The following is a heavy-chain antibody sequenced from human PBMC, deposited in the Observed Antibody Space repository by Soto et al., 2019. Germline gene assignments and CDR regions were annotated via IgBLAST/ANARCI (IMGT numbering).Heavy chain of an antibody. CDR2: IIPILGIA. J-gene: IGHJ3*02. V-gene: IGHV1-69*04. CDR1: GGTFSSYP. CDR3: ARDCSGGSCYSVDAFDI. D-gene: IGHD2-15*01. Sequence: QVQLVQSGAEVKKPGSSVKVSCKASGGTFSSYPISWVRQAPGQGLEWMGRIIPILGIANYAQKFQGRVTITADKSTRTAYMELSSLGSEDTAGYDCARDCSGGSCYSVDAFDIWGQGTMVTVSS.